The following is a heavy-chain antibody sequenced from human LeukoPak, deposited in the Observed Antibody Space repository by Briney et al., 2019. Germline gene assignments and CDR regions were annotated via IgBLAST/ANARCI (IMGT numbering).Heavy chain of an antibody. V-gene: IGHV4-61*02. CDR3: ARVVGATRLLFDY. CDR2: IYASGSA. D-gene: IGHD1-26*01. CDR1: GGSISSSSYH. J-gene: IGHJ4*02. Sequence: PSETLSLTCTVSGGSISSSSYHWSWIRQPAGKGLEWIGRIYASGSANYNPSLKSRVTMSVDTSKNQFSLKLSSVTAADTAVCYCARVVGATRLLFDYWGQGTLVTVSS.